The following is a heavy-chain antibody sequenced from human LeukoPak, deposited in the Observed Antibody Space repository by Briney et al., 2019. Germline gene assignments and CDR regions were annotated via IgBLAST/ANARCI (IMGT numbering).Heavy chain of an antibody. V-gene: IGHV1-18*01. CDR3: ARGPLLWFGELLYRIDY. J-gene: IGHJ4*02. CDR1: GYTFTSYG. CDR2: ISAYNGNT. D-gene: IGHD3-10*01. Sequence: GASVNVSCKASGYTFTSYGISWVRQAPGQGLEWMGWISAYNGNTNYAQKLQGRVTMTTDTSTSTAYMELRSLRSDDTAVYYCARGPLLWFGELLYRIDYWGQGTLVTVSS.